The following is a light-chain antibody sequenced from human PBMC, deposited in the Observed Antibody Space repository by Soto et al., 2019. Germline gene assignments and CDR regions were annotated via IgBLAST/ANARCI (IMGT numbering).Light chain of an antibody. V-gene: IGKV3-15*01. Sequence: EFVLTQSPATLSVSPGERATLSCRASQSVNSNLAWYQQKPGQAPRLLIYGASTRATGIPARFSGSGSGTEFTLTISSLQSEDFAVYYCQQYNNWPLTFGGGTKVDIK. CDR3: QQYNNWPLT. CDR1: QSVNSN. CDR2: GAS. J-gene: IGKJ4*01.